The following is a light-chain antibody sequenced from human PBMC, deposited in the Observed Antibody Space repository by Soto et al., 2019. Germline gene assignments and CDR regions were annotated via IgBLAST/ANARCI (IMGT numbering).Light chain of an antibody. J-gene: IGKJ1*01. CDR3: QQYGSSPWT. V-gene: IGKV3-20*01. CDR1: QSVSSGH. Sequence: EDVLSQSPGTLSLSPGGRAALSCRASQSVSSGHLAWYQQKPGQAPRLLIYGVSSRATGIPDRFSGSGSGTDFALTISRLEPEDFAVYYCQQYGSSPWTFGQGTKVDIK. CDR2: GVS.